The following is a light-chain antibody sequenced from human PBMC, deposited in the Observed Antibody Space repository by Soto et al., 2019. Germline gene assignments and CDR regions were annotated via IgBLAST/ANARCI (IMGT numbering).Light chain of an antibody. CDR1: QSVASN. V-gene: IGKV3D-15*01. J-gene: IGKJ1*01. Sequence: EVVLTQSPGTLSLSPGVRANLSCRASQSVASNYLAWYQRKPGQPPRLLIYGASSRATGIPARFSGSGSGTEFTLTISSLQSEDFAVYYCQQYNNWPATFGQGTKVDIK. CDR2: GAS. CDR3: QQYNNWPAT.